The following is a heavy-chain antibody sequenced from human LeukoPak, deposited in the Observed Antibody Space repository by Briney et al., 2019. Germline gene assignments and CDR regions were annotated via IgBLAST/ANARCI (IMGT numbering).Heavy chain of an antibody. CDR2: VYHSGAT. D-gene: IGHD2-15*01. J-gene: IGHJ4*02. Sequence: SETLSLTCTVFGGSISSPTSYWGWIRQPPGKGLEWIGSVYHSGATYYNPSLKSRLTISVDTSKNQFSLKLTSLTAADTAVYYCARLSAWWLADYWGQGTLVTVSS. CDR1: GGSISSPTSY. CDR3: ARLSAWWLADY. V-gene: IGHV4-39*01.